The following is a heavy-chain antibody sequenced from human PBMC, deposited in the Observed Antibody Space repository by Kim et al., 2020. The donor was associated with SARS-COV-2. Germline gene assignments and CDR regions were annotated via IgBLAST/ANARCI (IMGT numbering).Heavy chain of an antibody. D-gene: IGHD3-9*01. J-gene: IGHJ3*02. CDR2: ISYDGSNK. CDR3: ARDRVDLRYFERTWGNTFDI. CDR1: GFTFSSYA. Sequence: GGSLRLSCAASGFTFSSYAMHWVRQAPGKGLEWVAVISYDGSNKYYADSVKGRFTISRDNSKNTLYLQMNSLRAEDTAVYYCARDRVDLRYFERTWGNTFDIWGQGTMVTVSS. V-gene: IGHV3-30-3*01.